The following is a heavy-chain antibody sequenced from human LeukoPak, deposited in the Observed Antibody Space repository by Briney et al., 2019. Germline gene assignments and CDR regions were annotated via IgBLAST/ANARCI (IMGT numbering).Heavy chain of an antibody. D-gene: IGHD1-26*01. CDR2: INPNSGGT. CDR3: ARGRAYSESYLDS. J-gene: IGHJ4*02. Sequence: ASVKVSCKASGYTFTDYYMHWVRQAPGQGLEWMGWINPNSGGTKYAQKFQGRVTMTRDTSITTAYMELTSLRSDDPAVYFCARGRAYSESYLDSWGQGTLVTVSS. V-gene: IGHV1-2*02. CDR1: GYTFTDYY.